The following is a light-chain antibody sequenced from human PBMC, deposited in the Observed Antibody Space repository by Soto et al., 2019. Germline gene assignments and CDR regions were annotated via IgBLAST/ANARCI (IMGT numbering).Light chain of an antibody. Sequence: DIVMTQSPDSLAVSLGERATINCKSSQSVLYSSNNKKYLAWYQQKPGQPPKLLIYWASTRESGVPDRFSGSGSGTDFTLTISSLQAEDVAVYYCQQYYSTPGWTFGQGAKVVIK. CDR3: QQYYSTPGWT. V-gene: IGKV4-1*01. CDR2: WAS. CDR1: QSVLYSSNNKKY. J-gene: IGKJ1*01.